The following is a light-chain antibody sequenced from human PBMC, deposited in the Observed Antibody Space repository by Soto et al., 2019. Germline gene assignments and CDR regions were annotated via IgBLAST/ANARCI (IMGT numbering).Light chain of an antibody. Sequence: QSALTQLASVSGSPGQSIAISCTGTSGDVGSHNHVSWYQQYPGRAPKLIIYEVNNRPSGVSDRFSGSKSGSTASLTISGLQAEDEADYYCNSLSAAGTSYVFGTGTKVTVL. CDR1: SGDVGSHNH. V-gene: IGLV2-14*01. J-gene: IGLJ1*01. CDR3: NSLSAAGTSYV. CDR2: EVN.